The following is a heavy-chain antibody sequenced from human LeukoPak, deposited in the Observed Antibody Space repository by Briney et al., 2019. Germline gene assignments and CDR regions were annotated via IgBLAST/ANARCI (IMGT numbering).Heavy chain of an antibody. J-gene: IGHJ4*02. CDR2: ISYDGSNK. V-gene: IGHV3-30-3*01. CDR3: ARVPLWSMHSFDY. CDR1: GFTFSSYA. Sequence: GGSLRLSCAASGFTFSSYAMHWVRRAPGKGLEWVAVISYDGSNKYYADSVKGRFTISRDNSKNTLYLQMNSLRAEDTAVYYCARVPLWSMHSFDYWGQGTLVTVSS. D-gene: IGHD3-16*01.